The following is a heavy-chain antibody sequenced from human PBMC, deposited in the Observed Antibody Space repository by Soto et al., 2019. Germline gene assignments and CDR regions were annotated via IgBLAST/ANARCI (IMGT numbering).Heavy chain of an antibody. Sequence: GGSLRLSCAASGFTFSSYGMHWVRQAPGKGLEWVAVISYDGSNKYYADSVKGRFTISRDNSKNTLYLQMNSLRAEDTAVYYCAKAISIQLWLLRSCGMHVWGQGITVTLFS. CDR1: GFTFSSYG. D-gene: IGHD5-18*01. CDR2: ISYDGSNK. J-gene: IGHJ6*02. CDR3: AKAISIQLWLLRSCGMHV. V-gene: IGHV3-30*18.